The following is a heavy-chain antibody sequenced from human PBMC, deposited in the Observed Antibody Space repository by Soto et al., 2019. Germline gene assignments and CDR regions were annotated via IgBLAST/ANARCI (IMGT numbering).Heavy chain of an antibody. CDR2: IQSGSGRT. CDR3: VRETHDPRDY. Sequence: EVQLVESGGGLVKSGESLRLSCVTSGFIMSNYRLNWVHQSPGKGLEWVSLIQSGSGRTFYADSVRGRFTISRDDAQSSVFLQMNALRAEDTAVYYCVRETHDPRDYWGQGTLVTVSS. J-gene: IGHJ4*02. V-gene: IGHV3-21*06. CDR1: GFIMSNYR.